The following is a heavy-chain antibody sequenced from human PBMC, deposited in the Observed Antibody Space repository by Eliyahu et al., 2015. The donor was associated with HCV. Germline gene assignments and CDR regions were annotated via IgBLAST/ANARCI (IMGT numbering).Heavy chain of an antibody. CDR2: ISYDGSNK. CDR1: GFTFSSYG. CDR3: AKSYSNYPGY. Sequence: QVQLVESGGGVVQPGRSLRLSCAASGFTFSSYGMHWVRQAPGKGLEWVAVISYDGSNKYYADSVKGRFTISRDNSKNTLYLQMNSLRAEDTAVYYCAKSYSNYPGYWGQGTLVTVSS. D-gene: IGHD4-11*01. V-gene: IGHV3-30*18. J-gene: IGHJ4*02.